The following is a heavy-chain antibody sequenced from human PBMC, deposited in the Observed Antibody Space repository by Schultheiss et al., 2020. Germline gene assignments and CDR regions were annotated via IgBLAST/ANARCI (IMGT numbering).Heavy chain of an antibody. CDR1: GGTFSSYA. V-gene: IGHV1-69*05. J-gene: IGHJ6*02. D-gene: IGHD4-17*01. CDR3: ARDLGGDYGDYYYYGMDV. CDR2: IIPIFGTA. Sequence: SVKVSCKASGGTFSSYAISWVRQAPGQGLEWMGGIIPIFGTANYAQKFQGRVTMTRDTSTSTVYMELSSLRSEDTAVYYCARDLGGDYGDYYYYGMDVWGQGTTVTVSS.